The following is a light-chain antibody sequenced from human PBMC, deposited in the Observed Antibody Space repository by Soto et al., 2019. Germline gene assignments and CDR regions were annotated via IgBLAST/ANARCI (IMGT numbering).Light chain of an antibody. CDR3: TSWTTSTTMI. Sequence: QSALTQPASVSGSPGQSITISCTGTSRDIGAYNFVSWYQQHPGKAPKLMLYDVNIRPSGVSNRFSGSKSGNTASLTISGLHAEDEADYYCTSWTTSTTMIFGGGTKVTVL. CDR2: DVN. J-gene: IGLJ2*01. V-gene: IGLV2-14*03. CDR1: SRDIGAYNF.